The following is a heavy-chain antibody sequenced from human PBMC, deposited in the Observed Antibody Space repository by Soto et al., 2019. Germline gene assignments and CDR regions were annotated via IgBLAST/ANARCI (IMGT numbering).Heavy chain of an antibody. D-gene: IGHD6-13*01. V-gene: IGHV1-69*13. CDR3: ARDSGAKLSSS. Sequence: ASVKVSGQASGGTFSSYRINWVLQAPGQGLEWVGGIVPIYRTADYAQKFQGRVTITADESARTAYMELRSLKSQDTAVYYCARDSGAKLSSSWGHGTLVTVSS. J-gene: IGHJ4*01. CDR2: IVPIYRTA. CDR1: GGTFSSYR.